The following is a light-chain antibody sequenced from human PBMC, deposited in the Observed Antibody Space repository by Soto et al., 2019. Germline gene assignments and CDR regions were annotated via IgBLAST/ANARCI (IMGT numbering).Light chain of an antibody. J-gene: IGKJ1*01. CDR2: AAS. Sequence: AIRMTQSPSTFSASPGDRVTITCRASQSISSYLAWYQQKPGKAPKLLIYAASTLQSGVPSRFSGSGSGTDFTLTISCLQSEDFATYYCQQHYSYPRTFGQGTKVDIK. V-gene: IGKV1-8*01. CDR1: QSISSY. CDR3: QQHYSYPRT.